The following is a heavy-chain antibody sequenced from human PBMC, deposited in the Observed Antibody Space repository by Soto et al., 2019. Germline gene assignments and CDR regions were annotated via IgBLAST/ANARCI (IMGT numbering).Heavy chain of an antibody. Sequence: KASETLSLTCAVYGGSFSGYYWSWIRQPPGKGLEWIGEINHSGSTNYNPSLKSRVTISVDTSKNQFSLKLSSVTAADTAVYYCARGRAYGVRGGGYYYYGMDVWGQGTTVTVSS. CDR1: GGSFSGYY. D-gene: IGHD3-10*02. J-gene: IGHJ6*02. V-gene: IGHV4-34*01. CDR3: ARGRAYGVRGGGYYYYGMDV. CDR2: INHSGST.